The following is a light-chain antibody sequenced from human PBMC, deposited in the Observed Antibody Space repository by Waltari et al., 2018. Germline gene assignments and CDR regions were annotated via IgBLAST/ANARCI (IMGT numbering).Light chain of an antibody. V-gene: IGLV2-8*01. CDR1: NSDVGAYNY. CDR2: EVT. CDR3: SSYAHNNHFV. Sequence: QSVLTQPPSATGSPGQSVTIPCTGTNSDVGAYNYVSWYQQHPGKVPKLLIYEVTNRPAGVPDRFSGSKSGNTASLTVSGLQVDDEAYYYCSSYAHNNHFVFGTGTKVTVL. J-gene: IGLJ1*01.